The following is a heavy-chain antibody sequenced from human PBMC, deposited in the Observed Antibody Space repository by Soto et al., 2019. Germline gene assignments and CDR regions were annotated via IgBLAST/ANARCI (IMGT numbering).Heavy chain of an antibody. CDR2: IYYSGST. CDR3: ARAHTWIQLWFFDY. J-gene: IGHJ4*02. CDR1: GGSVSSGSYY. Sequence: QVQLQESGPGLVKPSETLSLTCTVSGGSVSSGSYYWSWIRQPPGKGLEWIGYIYYSGSTNYNPSLKSRVTISVDTSKNQFSLKLSSVTAADTAVYYCARAHTWIQLWFFDYWGPGTLVTVSS. D-gene: IGHD5-18*01. V-gene: IGHV4-61*01.